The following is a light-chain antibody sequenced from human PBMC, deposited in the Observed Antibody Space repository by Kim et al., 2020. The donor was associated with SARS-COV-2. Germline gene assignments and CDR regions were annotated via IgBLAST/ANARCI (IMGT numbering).Light chain of an antibody. Sequence: QSALTQPASVSGSPGQSITISCTGTSSLVGDYNYVSWYQQHPDKAPKLIIYDVSDRPSGVSTHFSGSKSGNTASLTISGLQAADEADYYCTSYTGADTVVFGGRTQLTVL. CDR1: SSLVGDYNY. V-gene: IGLV2-14*03. J-gene: IGLJ2*01. CDR2: DVS. CDR3: TSYTGADTVV.